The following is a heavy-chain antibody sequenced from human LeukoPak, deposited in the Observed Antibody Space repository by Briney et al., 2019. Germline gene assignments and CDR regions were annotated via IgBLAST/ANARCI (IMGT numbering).Heavy chain of an antibody. CDR3: AKDGGIVGATNGFDY. D-gene: IGHD1-26*01. V-gene: IGHV3-9*03. J-gene: IGHJ4*02. Sequence: GGSLRLSCAASGFTFDDYAMHWVRQAPGKGLEWVSGISWNSGSIGYADSVKGRFTISRDNAKNSLYLQMNSLRAEDMALYYCAKDGGIVGATNGFDYWGQGTLVTVSS. CDR2: ISWNSGSI. CDR1: GFTFDDYA.